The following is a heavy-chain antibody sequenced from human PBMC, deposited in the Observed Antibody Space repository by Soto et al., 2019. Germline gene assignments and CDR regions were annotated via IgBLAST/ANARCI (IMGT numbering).Heavy chain of an antibody. D-gene: IGHD6-6*01. J-gene: IGHJ6*02. Sequence: ASVKVSCKASGYTFTSYGISWVRQAPGQGLEWMGWISAYNGNTHYAQKLQGRVTMTTDTSTSTAYMELRSLRSDDTAVYYCARRLSRIAARPGGYYYGMDVWGQGTTVTVSS. V-gene: IGHV1-18*01. CDR1: GYTFTSYG. CDR3: ARRLSRIAARPGGYYYGMDV. CDR2: ISAYNGNT.